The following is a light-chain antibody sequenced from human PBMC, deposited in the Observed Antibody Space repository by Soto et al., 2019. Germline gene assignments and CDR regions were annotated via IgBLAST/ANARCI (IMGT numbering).Light chain of an antibody. V-gene: IGKV3-20*01. J-gene: IGKJ5*01. CDR2: GAS. CDR1: QSVSSSY. CDR3: QQYGSSSST. Sequence: ESVLTQSPSTLPLSHGRRSTVPCRASQSVSSSYLAWYQQKNGQAPRLXMYGASRRATGIPDRISGSGYGTDFNLTISRLEPEDFAVYYCQQYGSSSSTFGQGTRLEIK.